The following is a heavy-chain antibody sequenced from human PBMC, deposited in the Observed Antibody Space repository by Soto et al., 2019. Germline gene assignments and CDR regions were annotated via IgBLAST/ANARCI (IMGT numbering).Heavy chain of an antibody. V-gene: IGHV3-11*01. J-gene: IGHJ5*02. D-gene: IGHD2-15*01. CDR2: ISSSGTMI. Sequence: QVQLVESGGGLVKPGGTLTLSCAASGFTFSDYYMSWVLQAPGKGLEWVSYISSSGTMINYADSVKGRFTISRDNVKNSLYLQMNSLRGEDTAVYYCARQYCSGWSPGYNWFDRWGQGTLVSVSS. CDR3: ARQYCSGWSPGYNWFDR. CDR1: GFTFSDYY.